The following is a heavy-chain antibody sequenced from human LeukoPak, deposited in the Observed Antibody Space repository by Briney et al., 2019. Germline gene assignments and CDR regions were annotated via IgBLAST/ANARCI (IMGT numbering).Heavy chain of an antibody. CDR1: GFTFSSYA. CDR3: ARDNRRYCSSTSCYRALDY. Sequence: GGSLRLSCAASGFTFSSYAMSWVRQAPGKGLEWVAVISYDGSNKYYADSVRGRFTISRDNSKNTLYLQMNSLRAEDTAVYYCARDNRRYCSSTSCYRALDYWGQGTLVTVSS. J-gene: IGHJ4*02. D-gene: IGHD2-2*02. V-gene: IGHV3-30-3*01. CDR2: ISYDGSNK.